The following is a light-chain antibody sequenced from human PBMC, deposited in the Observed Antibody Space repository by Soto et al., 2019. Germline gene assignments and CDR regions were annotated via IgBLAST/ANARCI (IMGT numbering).Light chain of an antibody. CDR1: QSVSSSY. CDR2: GAS. V-gene: IGKV3-20*01. Sequence: EIVLTQSPGTLSLSPGERATLSCRASQSVSSSYLAWYQQKPGQAPRLLIYGASSRVTGIPDRFSGSGSGTDFTLTISRLEPEDFAVYYCQQYGSSPIFTFGHGNKVDI. J-gene: IGKJ3*01. CDR3: QQYGSSPIFT.